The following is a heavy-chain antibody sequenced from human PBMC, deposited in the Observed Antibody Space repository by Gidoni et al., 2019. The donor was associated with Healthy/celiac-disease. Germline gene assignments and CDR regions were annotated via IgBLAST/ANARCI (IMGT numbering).Heavy chain of an antibody. CDR1: GFTFDDYA. J-gene: IGHJ6*02. CDR2: ISWNSGSI. D-gene: IGHD5-12*01. Sequence: EVQLVESGGGLVQPGRSLRLSCAASGFTFDDYAMHLVRQAPGKGLEWVSGISWNSGSIGYADSVKGRFTISRDNAKNSLYLQMNSLRAEDTALYYCAKDIVATYYYGMDVWGQGTTVTVSS. V-gene: IGHV3-9*01. CDR3: AKDIVATYYYGMDV.